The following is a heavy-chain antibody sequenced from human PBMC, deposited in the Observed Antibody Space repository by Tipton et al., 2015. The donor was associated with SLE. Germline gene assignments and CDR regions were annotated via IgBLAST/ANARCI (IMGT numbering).Heavy chain of an antibody. V-gene: IGHV4-31*02. J-gene: IGHJ6*03. CDR2: ISYSGST. D-gene: IGHD2-15*01. CDR1: GGSIEYGSYY. Sequence: LRLSCTVSGGSIEYGSYYWAWIRQHPGKGLEWIGYISYSGSTYYNPSLKRRVTISVDTSKNQFSLKLSSVTAADTAVYYCARAVRGYCSGGSCYYYYYYMDVWGKGTTVTVSS. CDR3: ARAVRGYCSGGSCYYYYYYMDV.